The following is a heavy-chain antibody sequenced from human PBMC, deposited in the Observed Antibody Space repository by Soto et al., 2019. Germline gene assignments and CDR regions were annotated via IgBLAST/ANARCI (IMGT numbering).Heavy chain of an antibody. CDR2: FFSDVER. V-gene: IGHV2-26*03. D-gene: IGHD4-17*01. J-gene: IGHJ6*02. Sequence: QVTLKESGPVLVKPTETLTLTCNISGFSLTTGRMGVSWIRQAPGKALEWLANFFSDVERSYSPSLQRRLTWPTESPETQVTLTRTDVGPLDATTYFCARGNADSPSHYYGLNAGAQGTTVTVPS. CDR3: ARGNADSPSHYYGLNA. CDR1: GFSLTTGRMG.